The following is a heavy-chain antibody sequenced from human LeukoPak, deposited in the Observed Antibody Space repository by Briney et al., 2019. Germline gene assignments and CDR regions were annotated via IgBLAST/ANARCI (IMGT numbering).Heavy chain of an antibody. Sequence: ASVKVSCKASGYTFTSYDINWVRQATGQRLEWMGWMNPNSGNTGYAQKFQGRVTMTRNTSISTAYMELSSLRSEDTAVYYCARGRRYCSSTSCAPPQTYYDFWSGSKLNDYWGQGTLVTVSS. D-gene: IGHD2-2*01. CDR3: ARGRRYCSSTSCAPPQTYYDFWSGSKLNDY. J-gene: IGHJ4*02. CDR1: GYTFTSYD. V-gene: IGHV1-8*01. CDR2: MNPNSGNT.